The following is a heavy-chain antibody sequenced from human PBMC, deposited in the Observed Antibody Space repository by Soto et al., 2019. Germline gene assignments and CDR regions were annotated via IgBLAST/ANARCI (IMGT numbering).Heavy chain of an antibody. CDR3: ARQGYYYDSSGYSLIGRPNPEGYYYGMDV. V-gene: IGHV1-46*01. CDR1: GYTFTSYY. Sequence: ASVKVSCKASGYTFTSYYMHWVRQAPGQGLEWMGIINPSGGSTSYAQKFQGRVTMTRDTSTSTVYMELSSLRSEDTAVYYCARQGYYYDSSGYSLIGRPNPEGYYYGMDVWGQGTTVTVSS. CDR2: INPSGGST. D-gene: IGHD3-22*01. J-gene: IGHJ6*02.